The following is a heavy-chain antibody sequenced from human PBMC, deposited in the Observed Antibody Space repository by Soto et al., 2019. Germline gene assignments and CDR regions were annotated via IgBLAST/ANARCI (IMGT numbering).Heavy chain of an antibody. D-gene: IGHD6-6*01. V-gene: IGHV3-7*03. Sequence: GGSLRLSCAASGFTFSMCWMTWFRQAPGKGLEWVAQIKQDGSDTLYVDSMKGRFTISRDNTTNSLYLLMNSLRAEDKAVYYCAKRSSSSSFDYRGQGTLVTVSS. CDR1: GFTFSMCW. CDR3: AKRSSSSSFDY. J-gene: IGHJ4*02. CDR2: IKQDGSDT.